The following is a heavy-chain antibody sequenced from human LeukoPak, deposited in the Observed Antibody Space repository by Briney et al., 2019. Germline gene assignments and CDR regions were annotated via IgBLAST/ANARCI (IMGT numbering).Heavy chain of an antibody. CDR1: GFTFSSYA. Sequence: PGGSLRLSCAASGFTFSSYAMSWVRQAPGKGLEWVSAISGSGGSTYYADSVKGRFTISRDNSKNTLYLQMNSLRAEDTAVYYCAKDRGDTAMADDAFDIWGQGTMVTVSS. V-gene: IGHV3-23*01. CDR3: AKDRGDTAMADDAFDI. D-gene: IGHD5-18*01. CDR2: ISGSGGST. J-gene: IGHJ3*02.